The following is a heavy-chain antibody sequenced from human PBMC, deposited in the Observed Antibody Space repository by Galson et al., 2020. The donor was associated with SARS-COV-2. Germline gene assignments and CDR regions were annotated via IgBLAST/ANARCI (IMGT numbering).Heavy chain of an antibody. D-gene: IGHD2-8*01. J-gene: IGHJ6*03. CDR3: ARGGSRPIMVFDYYYFYMDV. V-gene: IGHV4-34*01. CDR1: GGSFSDYS. CDR2: ISHSGST. Sequence: GSLSLTCAAYGGSFSDYSWTWVRQPPGKGLEWFGKISHSGSTNYSPSLKSRVFMSVDTSKNQFSLKLRSVTAADTAVYYCARGGSRPIMVFDYYYFYMDVWGKGTTVTVSS.